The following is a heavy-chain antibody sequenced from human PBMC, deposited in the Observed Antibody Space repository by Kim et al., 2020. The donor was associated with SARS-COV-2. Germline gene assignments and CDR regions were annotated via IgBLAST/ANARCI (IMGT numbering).Heavy chain of an antibody. J-gene: IGHJ3*02. V-gene: IGHV4-59*01. Sequence: GSTNYNPSLKIRGTISVDTSKNQISLKLSSVTAADTAVYYCARVLGAFDIWGQGTMVTVSS. CDR2: GST. D-gene: IGHD3-16*01. CDR3: ARVLGAFDI.